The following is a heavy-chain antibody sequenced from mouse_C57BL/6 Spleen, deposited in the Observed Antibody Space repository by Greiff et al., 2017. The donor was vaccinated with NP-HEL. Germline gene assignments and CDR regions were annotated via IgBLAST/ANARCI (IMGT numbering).Heavy chain of an antibody. D-gene: IGHD2-2*01. Sequence: QVQLQQSGPELVKPGASVKISCKASGYAFSSSWMNWVKQRPGKGLEWIGRIYPGDGDTNYNGKFKGKATLTADKSSSTAYMQLSSLTSEDSAVYFCARQGYYGYGGFAYWGQGTLVTVSA. CDR1: GYAFSSSW. J-gene: IGHJ3*01. CDR3: ARQGYYGYGGFAY. CDR2: IYPGDGDT. V-gene: IGHV1-82*01.